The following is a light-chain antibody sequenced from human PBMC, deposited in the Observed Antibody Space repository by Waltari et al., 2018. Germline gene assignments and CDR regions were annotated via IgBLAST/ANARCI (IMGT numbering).Light chain of an antibody. CDR1: SRDVGSSHY. J-gene: IGLJ2*01. CDR2: DVT. CDR3: SSYTPTSILV. V-gene: IGLV2-14*03. Sequence: QSALTQPASVSGSPGQSPTLSCSATSRDVGSSHYVSWYQQHPGPPPKLLIYDVTTRPSGVSGRFSGSKSGNTASLTISGLQPEDEADYFCSSYTPTSILVFGGGTKLTV.